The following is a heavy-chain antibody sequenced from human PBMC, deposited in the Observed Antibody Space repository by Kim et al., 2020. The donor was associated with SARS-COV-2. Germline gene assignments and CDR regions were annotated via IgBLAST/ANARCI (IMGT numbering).Heavy chain of an antibody. CDR2: ISSSSSYI. CDR3: ARDPSSSWQGGY. D-gene: IGHD6-13*01. CDR1: GFTFSSYS. J-gene: IGHJ4*02. V-gene: IGHV3-21*01. Sequence: GGSLRLSCAASGFTFSSYSMNWVRQSPGKGLEWVSSISSSSSYIYYADSVKGRFTISRDNAKNSLYLQMNSLRAEDTAVYYCARDPSSSWQGGYWGQGTLVTVSS.